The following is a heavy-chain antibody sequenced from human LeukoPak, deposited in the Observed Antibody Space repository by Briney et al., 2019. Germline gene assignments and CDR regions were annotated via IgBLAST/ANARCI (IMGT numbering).Heavy chain of an antibody. J-gene: IGHJ4*02. CDR2: INHSGST. D-gene: IGHD6-6*01. CDR1: GGSFSGYS. Sequence: SETLSLTCAVYGGSFSGYSWSWVRQPPGKGLEWIGEINHSGSTNYNPSLKSRVTISVDTSKNQFSLKLSSVTAADTAVYYCARAESAAYSSSSHFDYWGQGTLVTVSS. V-gene: IGHV4-34*01. CDR3: ARAESAAYSSSSHFDY.